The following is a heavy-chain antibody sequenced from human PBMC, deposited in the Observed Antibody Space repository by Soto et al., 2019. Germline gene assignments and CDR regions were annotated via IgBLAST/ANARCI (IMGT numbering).Heavy chain of an antibody. CDR3: AKVTAAAGTSSWFDP. CDR1: GFTFSSYA. D-gene: IGHD6-13*01. J-gene: IGHJ5*02. Sequence: PGGTLRLSCAASGFTFSSYAMNWVRQAPGKGLEWVSAISGSGGSTYYADSVKGRFTISRDNSKNTLYLQMNSLSAEDTAVYYCAKVTAAAGTSSWFDPWGQGTLVTVSS. V-gene: IGHV3-23*01. CDR2: ISGSGGST.